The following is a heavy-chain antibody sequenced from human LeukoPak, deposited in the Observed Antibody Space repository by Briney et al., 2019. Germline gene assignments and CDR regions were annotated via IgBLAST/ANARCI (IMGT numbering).Heavy chain of an antibody. D-gene: IGHD3-16*02. V-gene: IGHV4-34*01. J-gene: IGHJ4*02. Sequence: SETLSLTCAVYGGSFSGYYWTWIRQPPGKGLEWIGEINHSGISNYNASLKSRVTMSIDTSKNHFTLNLTSVTAADTAMYYCARGIIDWGQGTLVSVSS. CDR1: GGSFSGYY. CDR2: INHSGIS. CDR3: ARGIID.